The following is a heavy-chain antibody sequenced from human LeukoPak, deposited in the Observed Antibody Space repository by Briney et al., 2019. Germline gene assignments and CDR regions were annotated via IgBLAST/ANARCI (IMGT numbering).Heavy chain of an antibody. D-gene: IGHD2-21*02. CDR1: GYSFTSYW. CDR3: ARPNCGGDCYSSWYFDL. CDR2: IYPGDSDT. J-gene: IGHJ2*01. V-gene: IGHV5-51*01. Sequence: GESLKISCKGSGYSFTSYWIGWVRQMPGKGLEWMGIIYPGDSDTRYSPSSQGQVTISADKSISTAYLQWSSLKASDTAMYYCARPNCGGDCYSSWYFDLWGRGTLVTVSS.